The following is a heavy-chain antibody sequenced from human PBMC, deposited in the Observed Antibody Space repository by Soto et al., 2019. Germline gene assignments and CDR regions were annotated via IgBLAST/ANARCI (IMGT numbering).Heavy chain of an antibody. D-gene: IGHD2-2*01. Sequence: QVQLVQSGAEVKKPGSSVKVSCKTSGGTFSSYAISWVRQAPGQGLEWMGGIIPILGTTNYAQKIQGRVTSTADETTNTAYMELSSLRSEDTAVYYCARGEYQVRTLRIPVHYYAMDVWGQGTTVTVSS. V-gene: IGHV1-69*11. CDR1: GGTFSSYA. CDR2: IIPILGTT. CDR3: ARGEYQVRTLRIPVHYYAMDV. J-gene: IGHJ6*02.